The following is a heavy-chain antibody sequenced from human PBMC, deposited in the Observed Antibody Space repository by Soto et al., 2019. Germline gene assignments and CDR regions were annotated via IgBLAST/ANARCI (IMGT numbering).Heavy chain of an antibody. V-gene: IGHV4-59*08. CDR1: GDSISSCC. D-gene: IGHD6-6*01. CDR3: ARHTSSSWGFDY. CDR2: IYYSGST. J-gene: IGHJ4*02. Sequence: QVQLQESGPGLVKPSETLSLTGTVSGDSISSCCWSWIRQPPGKGLEWIGYIYYSGSTSYNPSLKSRVTISVDTSKNQFSLKLSSVTAADTAVYYCARHTSSSWGFDYWGQGSLVTVSS.